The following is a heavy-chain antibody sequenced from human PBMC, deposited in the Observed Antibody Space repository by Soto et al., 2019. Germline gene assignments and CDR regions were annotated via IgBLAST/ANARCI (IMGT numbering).Heavy chain of an antibody. D-gene: IGHD2-15*01. CDR1: GFSLSTSGVG. CDR3: ARQVRYWSGNGCPSMFDP. V-gene: IGHV2-5*02. J-gene: IGHJ5*02. Sequence: QITLKESGPTLVKPTQTLTLTCTFSGFSLSTSGVGVGWIRQPPGKALEWLALIYWDDDKRYSPSLKTRLRITKDTSIKQVVVTMTYVEPVDTATYYCARQVRYWSGNGCPSMFDPWGQGTLVTVSS. CDR2: IYWDDDK.